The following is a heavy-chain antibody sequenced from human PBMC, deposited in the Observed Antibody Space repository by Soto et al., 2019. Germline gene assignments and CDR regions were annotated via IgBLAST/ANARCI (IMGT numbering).Heavy chain of an antibody. J-gene: IGHJ4*02. CDR3: ARDQGLLPWLVGSFDY. D-gene: IGHD6-19*01. Sequence: QVQLVQSGAEVKKPGASVKVSCKASGYTFTSYYMHWVRQAPGQGLEWMGIINPSGGSTSYAQKFKGRVTMTRDTSTSTVYMELSSLRSEDTAVYYCARDQGLLPWLVGSFDYWGQGPLVTVSS. CDR2: INPSGGST. CDR1: GYTFTSYY. V-gene: IGHV1-46*01.